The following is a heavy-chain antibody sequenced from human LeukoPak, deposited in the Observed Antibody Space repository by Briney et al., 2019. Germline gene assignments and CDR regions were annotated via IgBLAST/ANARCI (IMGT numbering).Heavy chain of an antibody. Sequence: HPGGSLRLSCAASGFTLTSLAMHWVRQAPGKGLEWVANIKQDGSEKYYVGSVKGRFTISRDNAKKSLYLQMNSLRAEDTAVYYCASGFLDDFWSGHFWGQGTLVTVSS. CDR2: IKQDGSEK. V-gene: IGHV3-7*01. D-gene: IGHD3-3*01. J-gene: IGHJ4*02. CDR1: GFTLTSLA. CDR3: ASGFLDDFWSGHF.